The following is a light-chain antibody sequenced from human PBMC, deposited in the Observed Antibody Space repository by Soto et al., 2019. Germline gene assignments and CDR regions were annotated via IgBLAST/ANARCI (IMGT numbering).Light chain of an antibody. CDR2: DVL. CDR1: SSDVGGYNY. Sequence: QSALTQPRSVSGSPGQSVTISCTGTSSDVGGYNYFSWYQQHPGKAPKFMISDVLQRPSGVPDRFSASKSGNAASLTISGLQTGDEADYYCGTWDKSLSAGVFGGGTKLTVL. V-gene: IGLV2-11*01. CDR3: GTWDKSLSAGV. J-gene: IGLJ3*02.